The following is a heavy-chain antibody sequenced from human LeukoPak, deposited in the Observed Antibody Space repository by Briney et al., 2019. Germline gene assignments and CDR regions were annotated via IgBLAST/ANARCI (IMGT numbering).Heavy chain of an antibody. CDR3: TTPPGGYCSSTSCPRAFDI. D-gene: IGHD2-2*01. CDR2: IKSKTDGGTT. Sequence: GGSLRLSCAASGFTFSNAWMSWVRQAPGKGLEWVGRIKSKTDGGTTDYAAPVKGRFTISRGDSKNTLYLQMNSLKTEDTAVYYCTTPPGGYCSSTSCPRAFDICGQGTMVTVSS. CDR1: GFTFSNAW. V-gene: IGHV3-15*01. J-gene: IGHJ3*02.